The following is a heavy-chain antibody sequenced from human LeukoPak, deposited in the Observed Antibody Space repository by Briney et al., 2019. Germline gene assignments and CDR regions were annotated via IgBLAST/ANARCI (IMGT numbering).Heavy chain of an antibody. CDR1: GFTFSDYY. V-gene: IGHV3-23*01. D-gene: IGHD1-26*01. Sequence: GGSLRLSCAASGFTFSDYYMSWIRQAPGKGLEWVSAISGSGGSTYYADSVKGRFTISRDNSKNTLYLQMNSLRAEDTAVYYCAKERWVYYYYYYMDVWGKGTTVTVSS. J-gene: IGHJ6*03. CDR2: ISGSGGST. CDR3: AKERWVYYYYYYMDV.